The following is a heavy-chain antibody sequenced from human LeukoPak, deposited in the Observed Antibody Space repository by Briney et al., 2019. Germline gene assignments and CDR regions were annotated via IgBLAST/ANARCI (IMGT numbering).Heavy chain of an antibody. V-gene: IGHV1-69*05. D-gene: IGHD2-15*01. Sequence: SVKVSCKASGGTFSSYAISWVRQAPGQGLEWMGRIIPIFGTANYAQKLQGRVTITTHEPPSPDYMELTSLRSEDTAVYYCAREGYCSGGSCYGRGYFDYWGQGTLVTVSS. CDR3: AREGYCSGGSCYGRGYFDY. CDR1: GGTFSSYA. J-gene: IGHJ4*02. CDR2: IIPIFGTA.